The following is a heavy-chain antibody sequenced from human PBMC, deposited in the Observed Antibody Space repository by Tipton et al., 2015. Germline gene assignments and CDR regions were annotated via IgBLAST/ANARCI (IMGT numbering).Heavy chain of an antibody. CDR2: ISSDGRND. J-gene: IGHJ4*02. V-gene: IGHV3-30*18. Sequence: QVQLVQSGGGVVQPGRSLRLSCAASGFTFSDSALVWVRQAPGKGLEWVAFISSDGRNDYYVDSLRGRFTISRDNSNNTMYLQMNSLRAEDTALYYCAKVWGIYFFDYWGQGTLVTVSS. CDR1: GFTFSDSA. D-gene: IGHD3-16*01. CDR3: AKVWGIYFFDY.